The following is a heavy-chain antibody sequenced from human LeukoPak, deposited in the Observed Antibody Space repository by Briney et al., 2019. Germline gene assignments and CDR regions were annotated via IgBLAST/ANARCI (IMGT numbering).Heavy chain of an antibody. Sequence: GGSLRLSCAASGFTFSSYEMNWDRQAPGKGLEWVSYISSSGSTIYYADSVKGRFTISRDNAKNSLYLQMYGLRAEDTAVYYCARGRYSSGWGFDYWGQGTLVTVSS. CDR1: GFTFSSYE. V-gene: IGHV3-48*03. CDR2: ISSSGSTI. J-gene: IGHJ4*02. D-gene: IGHD6-19*01. CDR3: ARGRYSSGWGFDY.